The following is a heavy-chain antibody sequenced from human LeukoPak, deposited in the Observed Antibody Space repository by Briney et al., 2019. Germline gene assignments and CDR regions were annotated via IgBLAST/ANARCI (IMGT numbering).Heavy chain of an antibody. D-gene: IGHD3-22*01. V-gene: IGHV3-30*02. CDR1: GFTFSSYG. CDR2: IRYDGGNE. J-gene: IGHJ4*02. Sequence: GGSLRLSCAASGFTFSSYGMHSVRQAPGKGLEWVAFIRYDGGNEYYAESVKGRFTSSRDNSKNTLYLQMSSLRAEDTAVYYCAKGYQGYYYDSSGQIDYWGQGTLVTVSS. CDR3: AKGYQGYYYDSSGQIDY.